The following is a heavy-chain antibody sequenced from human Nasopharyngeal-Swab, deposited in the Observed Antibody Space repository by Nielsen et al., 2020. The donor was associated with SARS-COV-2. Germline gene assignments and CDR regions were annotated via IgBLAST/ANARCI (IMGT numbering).Heavy chain of an antibody. Sequence: GGSLRLSCKGSGYSFTSYWIGWVRQMPGRGLEWMGIIYPGDSDTRYSPSFQGQVTISADKSISTAYLQWSSLKASDTAMYYCARQGAVAGYYYYYMDVWGKGTTVTVSS. D-gene: IGHD6-19*01. CDR2: IYPGDSDT. CDR3: ARQGAVAGYYYYYMDV. J-gene: IGHJ6*03. V-gene: IGHV5-51*01. CDR1: GYSFTSYW.